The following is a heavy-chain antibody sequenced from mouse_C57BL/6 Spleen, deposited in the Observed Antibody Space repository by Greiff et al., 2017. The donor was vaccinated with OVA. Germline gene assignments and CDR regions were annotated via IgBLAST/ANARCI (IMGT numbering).Heavy chain of an antibody. V-gene: IGHV1-53*01. CDR3: ARVDWDEGGFDY. D-gene: IGHD4-1*01. Sequence: VQLQQPGTELVKPGASVKLSCKASGYTFTSYWMHWVKQRPGQGLEWIGNINPSNGGTNYNEKFKSKATLTVDNSSSTAYMQRSSLTSEDAAVYYCARVDWDEGGFDYWGQGTTLTVSS. CDR2: INPSNGGT. J-gene: IGHJ2*01. CDR1: GYTFTSYW.